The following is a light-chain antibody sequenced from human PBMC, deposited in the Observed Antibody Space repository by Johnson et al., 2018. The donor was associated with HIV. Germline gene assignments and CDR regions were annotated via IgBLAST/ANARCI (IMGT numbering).Light chain of an antibody. Sequence: QAVLTQPPSVSAAPGQKVTISCSGSSSNIGINYVSWFQQLPGTAPKLLIYDNDKRPSGIPDRFSGSKSGTSATLGITGLQTGDEADYFCGTWDTILQTFVFGTGTEVSVL. CDR3: GTWDTILQTFV. J-gene: IGLJ1*01. CDR1: SSNIGINY. CDR2: DND. V-gene: IGLV1-51*01.